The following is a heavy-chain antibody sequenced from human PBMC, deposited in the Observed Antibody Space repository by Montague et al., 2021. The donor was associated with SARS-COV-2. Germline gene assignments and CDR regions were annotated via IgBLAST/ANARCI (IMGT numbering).Heavy chain of an antibody. CDR3: AKDGEALAWGTFDI. V-gene: IGHV4-39*07. D-gene: IGHD3-10*01. CDR2: VDYSGLT. J-gene: IGHJ3*02. CDR1: RDSISSHNYF. Sequence: SETLSLTCTVSRDSISSHNYFWAWIRQPPGKGLEWIGSVDYSGLTFYNPSHESRVTISVDTSKKQFSLKVNSVTAADTAVYYCAKDGEALAWGTFDIWGQGKMVTVSS.